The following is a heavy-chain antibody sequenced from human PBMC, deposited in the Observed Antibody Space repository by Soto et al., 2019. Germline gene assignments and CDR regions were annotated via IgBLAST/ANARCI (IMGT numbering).Heavy chain of an antibody. CDR1: GGSFIGYY. CDR3: AREACSTTSCYHD. Sequence: PSETLSLTCAVYGGSFIGYYWIFIRHPPGKWLEWIVEINHYGSTNQNPSLKSRVTLSIDTSKNQFSLKLSSVTAADTAVYYCAREACSTTSCYHDWGQGTTVTVSS. D-gene: IGHD2-2*01. CDR2: INHYGST. J-gene: IGHJ6*02. V-gene: IGHV4-34*01.